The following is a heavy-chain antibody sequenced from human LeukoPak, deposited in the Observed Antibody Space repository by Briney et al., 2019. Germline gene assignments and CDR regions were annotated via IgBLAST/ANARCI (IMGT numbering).Heavy chain of an antibody. CDR2: ISYDGSNK. CDR3: AKDADKLGTYFDY. J-gene: IGHJ4*02. Sequence: GGSLRLSCAASGFTFSRYGRHGVRQAPGKGLEGVAVISYDGSNKYYADSVKGRFTISRDKSKNTLYLQMNSLRAEDTAVYYCAKDADKLGTYFDYWGQGTLVTVSS. V-gene: IGHV3-30*18. CDR1: GFTFSRYG. D-gene: IGHD7-27*01.